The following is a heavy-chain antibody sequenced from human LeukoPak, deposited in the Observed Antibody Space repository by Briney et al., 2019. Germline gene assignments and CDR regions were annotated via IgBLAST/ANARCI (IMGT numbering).Heavy chain of an antibody. Sequence: GGSLRLSCAVSGFTFSSYAMSWVRQAPGKGLEWVSAISGSGGSTYYADSVKGRFTISRDNSKNTLYLQMNSLGAEDTAVYYCAKGGLYGDYVYFDYWGQGTLVTVSS. CDR2: ISGSGGST. CDR1: GFTFSSYA. CDR3: AKGGLYGDYVYFDY. J-gene: IGHJ4*02. V-gene: IGHV3-23*01. D-gene: IGHD4-17*01.